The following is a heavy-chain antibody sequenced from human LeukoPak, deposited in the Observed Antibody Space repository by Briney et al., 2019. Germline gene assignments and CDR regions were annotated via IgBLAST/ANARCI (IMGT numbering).Heavy chain of an antibody. CDR2: FSGTSST. Sequence: GGSLRLSCAASGFTFSSYAMSWVRQAPGKGLEWVSTFSGTSSTSYADAVKGRVTISRDNSRNTLYLQLNSLRAEDTAVYYCAKLKQWQPQRYFFEYWGQGALVTVAS. J-gene: IGHJ4*02. D-gene: IGHD6-19*01. CDR1: GFTFSSYA. CDR3: AKLKQWQPQRYFFEY. V-gene: IGHV3-23*01.